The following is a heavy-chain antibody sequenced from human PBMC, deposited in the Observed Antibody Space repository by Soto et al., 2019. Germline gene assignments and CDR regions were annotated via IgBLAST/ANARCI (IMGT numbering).Heavy chain of an antibody. CDR1: GGTFSSYT. D-gene: IGHD6-13*01. Sequence: ASVKVSCKASGGTFSSYTISWVRQAPGQGLEWMGRIIPILGIANYAQKFQGRVTITADKSTSTAYMELSSLRSEDTAVYYCARDLVSSSWYSHRTSVWGQGTMVTVSS. V-gene: IGHV1-69*04. CDR3: ARDLVSSSWYSHRTSV. CDR2: IIPILGIA. J-gene: IGHJ3*01.